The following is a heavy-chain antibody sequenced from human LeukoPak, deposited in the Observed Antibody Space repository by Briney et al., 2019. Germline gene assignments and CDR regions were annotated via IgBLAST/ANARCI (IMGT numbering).Heavy chain of an antibody. V-gene: IGHV1-69*13. D-gene: IGHD1-26*01. J-gene: IGHJ6*03. CDR3: ASPGGTLNYYYYMDV. Sequence: SVKVSCKASGGTFSSYAISWVRQAPGQGLEWMGGIIPIFGTANYAQKFQGRVTITADESTSTAYMELSSLRSEDTAVYYCASPGGTLNYYYYMDVWGKGTTVTVSS. CDR2: IIPIFGTA. CDR1: GGTFSSYA.